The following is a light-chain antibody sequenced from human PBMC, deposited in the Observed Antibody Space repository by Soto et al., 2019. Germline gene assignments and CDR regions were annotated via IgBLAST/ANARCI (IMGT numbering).Light chain of an antibody. CDR3: QQFGSSVYT. CDR1: QSVSPY. Sequence: EIVLTQSPGTLSLSPGERATLSCRASQSVSPYLAWYQHKPGQAPRLLIYGASSRATGIPDRFSGSGSGTDFTLTISRLEPEDFAVYYCQQFGSSVYTFGQGTKLEIK. V-gene: IGKV3-20*01. CDR2: GAS. J-gene: IGKJ2*01.